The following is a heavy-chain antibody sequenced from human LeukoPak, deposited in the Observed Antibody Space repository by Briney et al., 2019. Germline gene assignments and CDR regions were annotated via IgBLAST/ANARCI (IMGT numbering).Heavy chain of an antibody. V-gene: IGHV3-30*02. J-gene: IGHJ4*02. Sequence: GGSLRLSCAASGFTFCGYGMHWVRQAPGKGLEWVAFIPSDGSNKYYADSVKGRFTISRDNSKNTVDLQMNSLRPEDTAVYYCVKGRNAYFDYWGQGTLVTASP. CDR1: GFTFCGYG. CDR3: VKGRNAYFDY. CDR2: IPSDGSNK.